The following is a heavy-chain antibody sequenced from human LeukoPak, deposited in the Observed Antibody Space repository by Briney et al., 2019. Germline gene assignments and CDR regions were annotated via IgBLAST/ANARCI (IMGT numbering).Heavy chain of an antibody. CDR3: ARGLLFAGNSYFDY. J-gene: IGHJ4*02. CDR1: GGSISSSNW. CDR2: IYLSGST. V-gene: IGHV4-4*02. D-gene: IGHD4-23*01. Sequence: SETLSLTCAVSGGSISSSNWWSWVRQPPGKGLEWIGEIYLSGSTNYNPSLKSRVTISVDKSKNQFSLKLSSVTAADTAVYYCARGLLFAGNSYFDYWGQGVLVTVSS.